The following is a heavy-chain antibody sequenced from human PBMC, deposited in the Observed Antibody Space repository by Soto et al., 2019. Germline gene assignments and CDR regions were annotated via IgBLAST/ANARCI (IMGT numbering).Heavy chain of an antibody. CDR2: IYYSGST. D-gene: IGHD3-16*02. CDR1: GGSISSGDYY. J-gene: IGHJ4*02. Sequence: QVQLQESGPGLVKPSQTLSLTCTVSGGSISSGDYYWSWIRQPPGKGLEWIGYIYYSGSTYYNPSLNSRVTVPVDTSKNQFSLKLSPVTAADTAVDYCARVWVQDYVWGSYRIDYWGQGTLVTVSS. V-gene: IGHV4-30-4*01. CDR3: ARVWVQDYVWGSYRIDY.